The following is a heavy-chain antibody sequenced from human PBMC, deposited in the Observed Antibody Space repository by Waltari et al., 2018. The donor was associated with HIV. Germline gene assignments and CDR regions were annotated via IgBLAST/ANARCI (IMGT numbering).Heavy chain of an antibody. V-gene: IGHV3-7*02. Sequence: DVHLVESGGALVQPGGSLRPPCAASGFTLSGYWMSWVRQAPGKGLEWVANINPVGSTKYHVDSVRGRFTISRDNAKNSLYLQMSSLRAEDTAVYYCASGLGDWGYWGRGTLVTVSS. CDR2: INPVGSTK. CDR1: GFTLSGYW. D-gene: IGHD2-21*02. CDR3: ASGLGDWGY. J-gene: IGHJ4*02.